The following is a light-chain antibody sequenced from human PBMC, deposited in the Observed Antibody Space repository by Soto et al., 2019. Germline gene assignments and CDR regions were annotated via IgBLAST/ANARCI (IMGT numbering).Light chain of an antibody. CDR1: QSVSRN. Sequence: ETLMTQSPATLSVSPGERATLSCRASQSVSRNLAWYQHKPGQAPRLLIYGASTRATGIPVRFSGSGSGTEFTLTISSLQSEDFAVYYCQQYNDWPPLTFGGGTKVEIK. CDR2: GAS. V-gene: IGKV3-15*01. CDR3: QQYNDWPPLT. J-gene: IGKJ4*01.